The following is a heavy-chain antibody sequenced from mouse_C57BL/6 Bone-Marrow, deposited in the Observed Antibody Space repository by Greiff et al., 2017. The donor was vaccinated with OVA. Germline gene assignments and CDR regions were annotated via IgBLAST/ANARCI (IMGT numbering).Heavy chain of an antibody. CDR1: GYTFTSYW. V-gene: IGHV1-64*01. D-gene: IGHD2-4*01. J-gene: IGHJ2*01. CDR2: IHPNSGGT. Sequence: QVQLQQPGAELVKPGASVKLSCKASGYTFTSYWMHWVKQRPGQGLEWIGMIHPNSGGTNYNEKFKSKATLTVDKSSSTAYMQLSSLTSEDSAVYDGASRGLRHGGDYFDYWGQGTTLTVSS. CDR3: ASRGLRHGGDYFDY.